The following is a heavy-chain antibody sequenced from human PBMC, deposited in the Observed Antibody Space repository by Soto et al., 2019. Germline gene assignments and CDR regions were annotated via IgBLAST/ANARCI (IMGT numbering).Heavy chain of an antibody. Sequence: QVQLVQSGAEVKKPGSSVKVSCKASGGTFSSYAISWVRQAPGQGLEWMGGIIPIFGTANYAQKFQGRVTIAADASTSTDYMELSSRRSEETAVYYCATRGYSYAILWFVPWGQGTLVTVSS. CDR3: ATRGYSYAILWFVP. CDR2: IIPIFGTA. V-gene: IGHV1-69*01. CDR1: GGTFSSYA. D-gene: IGHD5-18*01. J-gene: IGHJ5*02.